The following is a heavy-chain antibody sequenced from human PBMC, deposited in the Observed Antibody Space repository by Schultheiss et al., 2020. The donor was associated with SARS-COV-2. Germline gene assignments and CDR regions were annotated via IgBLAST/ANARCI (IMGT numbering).Heavy chain of an antibody. J-gene: IGHJ5*02. CDR3: ARSVAAYNWFDP. CDR1: GGSFSGYY. D-gene: IGHD2-15*01. Sequence: SETLSLTCAVYGGSFSGYYWSWIRQPPGKGLEWIGYIYYSGSTNYNPSLKSRVTISVDTSKNQFSLKLSSVTAADTAVYYCARSVAAYNWFDPWGQGTLVTVSS. V-gene: IGHV4-59*01. CDR2: IYYSGST.